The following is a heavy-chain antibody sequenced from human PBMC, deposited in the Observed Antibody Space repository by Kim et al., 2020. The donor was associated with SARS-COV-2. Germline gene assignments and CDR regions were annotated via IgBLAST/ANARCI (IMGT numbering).Heavy chain of an antibody. D-gene: IGHD3-9*01. Sequence: GGSLRLSCAASGFTFDDYAMHWVRQAPGKGLEWVSGISWNSGSIGYADSVKGRFTISRDNAKNSLYLQMNSLRAEDTALYYCAKDNRFTIFLGGPDYWGQGTLVTVSS. CDR1: GFTFDDYA. V-gene: IGHV3-9*01. J-gene: IGHJ4*02. CDR2: ISWNSGSI. CDR3: AKDNRFTIFLGGPDY.